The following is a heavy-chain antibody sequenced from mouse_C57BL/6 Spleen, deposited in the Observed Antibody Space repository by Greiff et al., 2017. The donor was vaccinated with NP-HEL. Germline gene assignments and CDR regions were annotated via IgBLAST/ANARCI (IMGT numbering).Heavy chain of an antibody. D-gene: IGHD2-1*01. V-gene: IGHV1-37*01. CDR1: GYSFTGYF. Sequence: VQLQQSGPELVKPGASVKISCKASGYSFTGYFMNWVKQSHGKSLEWIGRINPYNGDTFYNQKFKGKTTLTVDKSSSPAHMELLSLTSEDFAVYYCAKGGVNYGNPYYAMDYWGQGTSVTVSS. J-gene: IGHJ4*01. CDR2: INPYNGDT. CDR3: AKGGVNYGNPYYAMDY.